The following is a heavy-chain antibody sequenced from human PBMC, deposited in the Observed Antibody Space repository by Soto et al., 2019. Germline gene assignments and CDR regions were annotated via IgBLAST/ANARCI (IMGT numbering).Heavy chain of an antibody. CDR1: GFTFSSYG. D-gene: IGHD1-26*01. Sequence: QVQLVESGGGVVQPGRSLRLSCAASGFTFSSYGMHWVRQAPGKGLEWVAVISYDGSNKYYADSVKGRFTISRDNSMNTLYLQMNSLRAEDTAVYYCAKADQTDSGSYPSEYYYYYGMDVWGQGTTVTVSS. V-gene: IGHV3-30*18. CDR3: AKADQTDSGSYPSEYYYYYGMDV. CDR2: ISYDGSNK. J-gene: IGHJ6*02.